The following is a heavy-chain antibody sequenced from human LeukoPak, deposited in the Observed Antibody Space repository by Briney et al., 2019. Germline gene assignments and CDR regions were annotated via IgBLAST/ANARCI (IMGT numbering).Heavy chain of an antibody. Sequence: ASVKVSCKASGYTFTSYCMHWVRQAPGQGLEWMGIINPSGGSTSYAQKFQGRVTMTRDTSTSTVYMELSSLRSEDTAVYYCARDPRGKDIVVVPAAPGMDYWGQGTLVTVSS. CDR2: INPSGGST. J-gene: IGHJ4*02. V-gene: IGHV1-46*01. D-gene: IGHD2-2*01. CDR1: GYTFTSYC. CDR3: ARDPRGKDIVVVPAAPGMDY.